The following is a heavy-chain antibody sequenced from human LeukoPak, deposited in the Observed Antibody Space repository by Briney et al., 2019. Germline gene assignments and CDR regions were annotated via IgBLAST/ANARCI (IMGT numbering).Heavy chain of an antibody. CDR3: AGGRLVATSKAVAIDY. Sequence: PGRSLRLSCAASGFTFSSYAMHWVRQAPGKGLVWVSRINERGSSTSYADSVKGRFTISRDNAKNTLYLQMNNLRADDTAVYYCAGGRLVATSKAVAIDYWGQGTLVTVSS. D-gene: IGHD5-12*01. CDR1: GFTFSSYA. V-gene: IGHV3-74*01. J-gene: IGHJ4*02. CDR2: INERGSST.